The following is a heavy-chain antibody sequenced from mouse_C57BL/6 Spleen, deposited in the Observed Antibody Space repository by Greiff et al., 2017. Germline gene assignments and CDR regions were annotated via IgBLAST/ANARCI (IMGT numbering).Heavy chain of an antibody. J-gene: IGHJ3*01. Sequence: VQLKESGGGLVKPGGSLKLSCAASGFTFSDYGMHWVRKAPEKGLEWVAYISSGSSTIYYADTVKGRFTISRDNAKNTLFLQMTSLRSEDTAMYYCAREDSWFAYWGQGTLVTVSA. V-gene: IGHV5-17*01. CDR3: AREDSWFAY. CDR1: GFTFSDYG. CDR2: ISSGSSTI.